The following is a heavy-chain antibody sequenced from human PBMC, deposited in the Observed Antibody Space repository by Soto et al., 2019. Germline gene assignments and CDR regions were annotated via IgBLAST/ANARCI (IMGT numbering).Heavy chain of an antibody. CDR3: ARDGEGYCSGGSCYVGGWQFDL. CDR2: IIPILGIA. J-gene: IGHJ2*01. Sequence: QVQLVQSGAEVKKPGSSVKVSCKASGGTFSNYTISWVRQAPGQGLEWMGRIIPILGIANYAQKFQGRVTITADKSTSTAYMELSSLRSEDTAVYYCARDGEGYCSGGSCYVGGWQFDLWGRGTLVTVSS. CDR1: GGTFSNYT. D-gene: IGHD2-15*01. V-gene: IGHV1-69*08.